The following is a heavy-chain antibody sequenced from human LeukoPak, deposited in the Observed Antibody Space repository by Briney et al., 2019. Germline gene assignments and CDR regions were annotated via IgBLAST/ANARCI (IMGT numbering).Heavy chain of an antibody. Sequence: QSGGSLRLSCAVSGFTFSNYAMSWVRQAPGKGLEWVSGISVSGGGTYYADSVKGRFTISRDNSKNTLYLQMNSLRAEDTAVYYCAKDQMSRFLEWLLAEAFDIWGQGTMVTVSS. J-gene: IGHJ3*02. CDR2: ISVSGGGT. CDR3: AKDQMSRFLEWLLAEAFDI. CDR1: GFTFSNYA. D-gene: IGHD3-3*01. V-gene: IGHV3-23*01.